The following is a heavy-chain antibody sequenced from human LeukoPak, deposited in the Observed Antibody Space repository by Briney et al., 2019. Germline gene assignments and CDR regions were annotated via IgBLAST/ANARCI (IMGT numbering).Heavy chain of an antibody. CDR3: ARAHTSSWYMDY. D-gene: IGHD6-13*01. J-gene: IGHJ4*02. CDR1: GVSISSYY. CDR2: IYSSGST. Sequence: SETLSLTCTVSGVSISSYYWSWIRQPPGKGLEWVGYIYSSGSTNYNPSLKSRVTISLDTSENQLSLKLSSVTAADTAVYYCARAHTSSWYMDYWGQGTLVTV. V-gene: IGHV4-59*01.